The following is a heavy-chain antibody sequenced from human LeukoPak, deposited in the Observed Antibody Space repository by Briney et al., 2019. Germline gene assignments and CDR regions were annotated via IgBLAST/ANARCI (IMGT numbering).Heavy chain of an antibody. D-gene: IGHD2-15*01. CDR2: ISAYNGNT. V-gene: IGHV1-18*01. CDR1: GYTFTSYG. Sequence: ASVKVSCKASGYTFTSYGISWVRQAPGQGREWMGWISAYNGNTNYAQKLQGRVTMTTDTSTSTAYMELRSLRSDDTAVYYCARGPYCSGGTCYSQYFDYWGQGTLVTVSS. CDR3: ARGPYCSGGTCYSQYFDY. J-gene: IGHJ4*02.